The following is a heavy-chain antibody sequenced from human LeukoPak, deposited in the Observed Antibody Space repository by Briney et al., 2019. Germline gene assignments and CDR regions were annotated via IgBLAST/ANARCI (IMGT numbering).Heavy chain of an antibody. CDR3: ARAGQWELRPDY. Sequence: SETLSLTCTVSGGSISSYYWSWIRQPPGKGLEWIGYIYYSGSTNYNPSLKSRVTTSVDTSKNQFSLKLSSVTAADTAVYYCARAGQWELRPDYWGQGTLVTVSS. CDR1: GGSISSYY. D-gene: IGHD1-26*01. V-gene: IGHV4-59*01. J-gene: IGHJ4*02. CDR2: IYYSGST.